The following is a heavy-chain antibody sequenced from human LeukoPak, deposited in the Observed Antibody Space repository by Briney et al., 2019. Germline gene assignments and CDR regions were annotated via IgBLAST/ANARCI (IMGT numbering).Heavy chain of an antibody. Sequence: ASVKVSCKASGYTFTSYYMHWVRQAPGQGLEWMGIINLSGGSTSYAQKFQGRVTMTRDTSTSTVYMELSSLRSEDTAVYYCARERLGLRRYYYYGMDVWGQGTTVTVSS. CDR1: GYTFTSYY. D-gene: IGHD5-12*01. CDR2: INLSGGST. J-gene: IGHJ6*02. CDR3: ARERLGLRRYYYYGMDV. V-gene: IGHV1-46*01.